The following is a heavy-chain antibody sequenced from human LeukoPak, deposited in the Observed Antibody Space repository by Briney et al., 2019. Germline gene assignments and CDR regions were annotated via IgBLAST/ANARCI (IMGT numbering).Heavy chain of an antibody. CDR3: AREGAEQQLVLFDY. J-gene: IGHJ4*02. CDR2: INPNSGGT. D-gene: IGHD6-13*01. CDR1: GGTFSSYA. V-gene: IGHV1-2*04. Sequence: ASVKVSCKASGGTFSSYAISWVRQAPGQGLEWMGWINPNSGGTNYAQKFQGWVTMTRDTSISTAYMELSRLRSDDTAVYYCAREGAEQQLVLFDYWGQGTLVTVSS.